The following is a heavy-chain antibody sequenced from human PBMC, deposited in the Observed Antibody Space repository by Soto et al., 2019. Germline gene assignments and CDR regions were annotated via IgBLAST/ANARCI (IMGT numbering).Heavy chain of an antibody. CDR3: ARGPSGDTVES. CDR2: IYNGGST. V-gene: IGHV4-30-4*01. CDR1: GGSISTVNYW. Sequence: QVQLQESGPGLVKPSQTLSLPCTVSGGSISTVNYWWSWIRQSPDMGLEWIGHIYNGGSTYNNPSLASRVNMSVDTSKNQLSLTFSSVSAAGTAVYYCARGPSGDTVESLGQGTLVTVSS. J-gene: IGHJ4*02. D-gene: IGHD7-27*01.